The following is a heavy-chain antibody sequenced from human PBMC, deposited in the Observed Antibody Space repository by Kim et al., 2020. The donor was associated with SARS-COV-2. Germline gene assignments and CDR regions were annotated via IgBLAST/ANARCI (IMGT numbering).Heavy chain of an antibody. CDR2: ISNDGHYK. V-gene: IGHV3-33*05. D-gene: IGHD3-16*01. J-gene: IGHJ4*02. CDR1: GFTFSTNG. Sequence: GGSLRLSCAASGFTFSTNGMHWVRQAPGKGLEWVAVISNDGHYKSYADSVRGRFIISRDNSENTLDLQMHSLIAEDTAVYYCARDLWRGENKFFDYWGPGTPVTVS. CDR3: ARDLWRGENKFFDY.